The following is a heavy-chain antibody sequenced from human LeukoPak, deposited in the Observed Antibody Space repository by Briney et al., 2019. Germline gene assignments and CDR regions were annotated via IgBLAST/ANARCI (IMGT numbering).Heavy chain of an antibody. CDR1: GFTFSKAW. CDR3: ARDGDTVLTRGYYDYMDV. Sequence: PGGSLRLSCAASGFTFSKAWMYWVRQAPGKGLEWVSSISSSSSYIYYVDSVKGRVTISRDKAQKSLYLQMNSLRAEKTALYNCARDGDTVLTRGYYDYMDVWGKGTTVTVSS. CDR2: ISSSSSYI. J-gene: IGHJ6*03. D-gene: IGHD4-23*01. V-gene: IGHV3-21*03.